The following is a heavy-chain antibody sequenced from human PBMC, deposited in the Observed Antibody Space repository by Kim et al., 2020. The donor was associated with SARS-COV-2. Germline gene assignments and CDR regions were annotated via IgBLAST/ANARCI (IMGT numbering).Heavy chain of an antibody. J-gene: IGHJ4*02. Sequence: SQTLSLTCAISGDSVSSYSATWNWIRQSPSRGLEWLGRTYYRSKWSNDYAAFVKSRVTINPDTSKNQFSLQLNSVTPEDTALYYCARGKSLVRGVTPNFHYWGQGTLVNVTS. CDR3: ARGKSLVRGVTPNFHY. D-gene: IGHD3-10*01. CDR1: GDSVSSYSAT. CDR2: TYYRSKWSN. V-gene: IGHV6-1*01.